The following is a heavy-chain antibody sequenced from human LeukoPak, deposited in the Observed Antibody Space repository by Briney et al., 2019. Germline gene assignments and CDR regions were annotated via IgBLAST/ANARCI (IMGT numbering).Heavy chain of an antibody. J-gene: IGHJ4*02. CDR1: GFTFSRYG. Sequence: GGSLRLSCATSGFTFSRYGMHWVRQAPGKGLEWVAVIWNDGTDKYYGDSVKGRFTISRDNSKNTVYLQMNSLRVEDTAVYYCAKDAQRGFDFSNSLESWGQGTLVTVSS. D-gene: IGHD4-11*01. CDR3: AKDAQRGFDFSNSLES. V-gene: IGHV3-33*06. CDR2: IWNDGTDK.